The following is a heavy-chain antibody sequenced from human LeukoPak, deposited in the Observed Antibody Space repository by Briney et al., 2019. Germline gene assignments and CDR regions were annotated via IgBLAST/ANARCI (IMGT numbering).Heavy chain of an antibody. CDR2: ISYDGSNK. CDR1: GFTFSSYG. D-gene: IGHD3-10*01. Sequence: GRSLRLSCAASGFTFSSYGMHWVRQAPGKGLEWVAVISYDGSNKYYADSVKGRFTISRDNSKNTLYLQMNSLRAEDTAVYYCARGRYGSGSKRGMDVWGKGTTVTVSS. V-gene: IGHV3-30*04. CDR3: ARGRYGSGSKRGMDV. J-gene: IGHJ6*04.